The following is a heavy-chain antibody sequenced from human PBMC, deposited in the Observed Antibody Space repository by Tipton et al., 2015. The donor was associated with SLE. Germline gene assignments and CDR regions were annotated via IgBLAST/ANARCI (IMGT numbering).Heavy chain of an antibody. V-gene: IGHV4-39*07. Sequence: TLSLTCTVSGDSITNSNFNWGWVRQSPGKGLEWIGGISYSGDTNYNPSLMSRVTIPRDTSKNQFSLKLSFVTAADTAFYYCARIEDFWSGRIDYWGQGTLITVSS. CDR3: ARIEDFWSGRIDY. CDR2: ISYSGDT. D-gene: IGHD3-3*01. CDR1: GDSITNSNFN. J-gene: IGHJ4*02.